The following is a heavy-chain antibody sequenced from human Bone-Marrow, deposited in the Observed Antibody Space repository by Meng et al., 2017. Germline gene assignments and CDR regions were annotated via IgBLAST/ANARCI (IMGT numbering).Heavy chain of an antibody. Sequence: GESLKISCAASGFTFSSYSMNWVRQAPGKGLEWVSSISSGSSYIYYADSVKGRFTISRDNAKNSLYLQMNSLRAEDTAVYYCARERLYGSGSYNHWGQGTMVTVSS. J-gene: IGHJ3*01. V-gene: IGHV3-21*01. CDR1: GFTFSSYS. D-gene: IGHD3-10*01. CDR2: ISSGSSYI. CDR3: ARERLYGSGSYNH.